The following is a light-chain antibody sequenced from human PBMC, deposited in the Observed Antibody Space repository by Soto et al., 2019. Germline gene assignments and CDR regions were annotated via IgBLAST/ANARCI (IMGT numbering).Light chain of an antibody. V-gene: IGLV2-8*01. CDR2: EVT. CDR1: SRDVGAYKY. CDR3: TSYVGNDIWV. J-gene: IGLJ3*02. Sequence: QSALTQPPSASGSPGQSVTISCTGTSRDVGAYKYVSWYQQYPGKAPKLMIYEVTKRPSGVPDRFSGSKSGNTASLTVSGRQAEDEADYYCTSYVGNDIWVFGGGTKLTV.